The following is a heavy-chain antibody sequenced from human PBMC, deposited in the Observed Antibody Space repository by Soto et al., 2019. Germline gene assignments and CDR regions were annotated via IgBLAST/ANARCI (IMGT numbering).Heavy chain of an antibody. CDR3: ESYDSRSGRYTLDY. Sequence: PSETLSLTCTVPGGSISTFYWSWIRQPPGRGLEWIGYVYYTGDTNYNPSLKSRVAMSIDTSENQFSLKLSSVTAADTAVYYCESYDSRSGRYTLDYWGQGTLVNVSS. D-gene: IGHD3-10*01. CDR2: VYYTGDT. J-gene: IGHJ4*02. V-gene: IGHV4-59*01. CDR1: GGSISTFY.